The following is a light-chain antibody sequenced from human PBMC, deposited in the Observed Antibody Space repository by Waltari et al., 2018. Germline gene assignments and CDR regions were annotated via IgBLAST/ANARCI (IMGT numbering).Light chain of an antibody. J-gene: IGKJ1*01. CDR2: RAS. CDR3: QQHGTLPAT. CDR1: QSVGSST. V-gene: IGKV3-20*01. Sequence: EIVLTQSPGTASLSPGERATLSCRASQSVGSSTLAWYQQKPGQAPRLVIYRASRRATGIPDRFSGRGSGTDFSLTISRLEPEDFAVYYCQQHGTLPATFGQGTKVEIK.